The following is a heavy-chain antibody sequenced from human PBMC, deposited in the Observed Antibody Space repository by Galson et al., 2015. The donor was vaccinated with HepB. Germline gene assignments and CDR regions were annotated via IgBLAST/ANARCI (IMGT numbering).Heavy chain of an antibody. Sequence: SLRLSCAASGFTFSTYWMHWVRQAPGKGLVWVSRINSDGSSTTYADSVKGRFTISRDNAKNTLYLQMNSLRAEDTAVYYCARARIAVAGFDYGGQGTLVTVSS. D-gene: IGHD6-19*01. CDR1: GFTFSTYW. CDR2: INSDGSST. J-gene: IGHJ4*02. V-gene: IGHV3-74*01. CDR3: ARARIAVAGFDY.